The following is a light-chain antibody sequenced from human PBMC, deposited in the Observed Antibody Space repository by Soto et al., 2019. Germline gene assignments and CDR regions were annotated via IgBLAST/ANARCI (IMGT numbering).Light chain of an antibody. Sequence: DIQMTQSPSTLSASVGDRVTITCRASQSISSWLAWYQQKPGKAPKLLIYKASSLESGVPSRFSGSGSGKEFTLTISGLQADVVATYCGQQYNSYSRFGQGTKVDIK. CDR1: QSISSW. CDR3: QQYNSYSR. V-gene: IGKV1-5*03. CDR2: KAS. J-gene: IGKJ1*01.